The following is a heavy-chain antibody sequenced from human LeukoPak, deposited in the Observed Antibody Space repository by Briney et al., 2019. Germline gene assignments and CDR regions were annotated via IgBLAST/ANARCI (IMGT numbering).Heavy chain of an antibody. V-gene: IGHV1-18*01. CDR3: ARSTTKAFDI. CDR1: GYTFSSHG. CDR2: ISAYNGDT. J-gene: IGHJ3*02. Sequence: ASVKVSCKASGYTFSSHGISWVRQAPGQGLEWMAWISAYNGDTNYAQKLQGRVTMTTDTSTSTAYMELRSLRSDDTAVYYCARSTTKAFDIWGQGTMVTVSS. D-gene: IGHD4-17*01.